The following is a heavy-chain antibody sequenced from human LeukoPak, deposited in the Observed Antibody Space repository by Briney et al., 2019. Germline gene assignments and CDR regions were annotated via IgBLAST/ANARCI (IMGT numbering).Heavy chain of an antibody. CDR1: GGTFTNSA. D-gene: IGHD3-3*01. CDR3: ARGGGIFGVLTTAHYYGIDV. J-gene: IGHJ6*02. CDR2: INPTFRTA. Sequence: ASVKVSCKASGGTFTNSAISWVRQAPGQGLEWMGGINPTFRTANYAQQFQDRVTIIADESTSTAYMELSLLKFEDTAVYYCARGGGIFGVLTTAHYYGIDVWGQGTTVTVSS. V-gene: IGHV1-69*13.